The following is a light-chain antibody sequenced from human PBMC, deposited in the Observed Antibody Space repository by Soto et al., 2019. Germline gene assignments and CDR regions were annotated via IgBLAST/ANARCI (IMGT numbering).Light chain of an antibody. CDR1: TGAVTSAYY. J-gene: IGLJ3*02. Sequence: QAVVTQEPSLTVSPGGTVTLTCASSTGAVTSAYYPTWFQQKPGQAPRALIYSISNIHSWTPARFSGSLLGGKAALTLSGVQPEDEAEYYCLLYHGGAWVFGGGTKVTVL. V-gene: IGLV7-43*01. CDR2: SIS. CDR3: LLYHGGAWV.